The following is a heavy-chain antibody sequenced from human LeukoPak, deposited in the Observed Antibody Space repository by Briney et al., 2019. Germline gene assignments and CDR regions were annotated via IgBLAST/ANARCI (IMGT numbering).Heavy chain of an antibody. J-gene: IGHJ5*02. D-gene: IGHD3-10*01. CDR2: IKEDGSEK. Sequence: GGSLRLSCAAFGFTFSSYWMSWVRQAPGKGLEWVANIKEDGSEKNYVDSVKGRFTIARDNAKNSLYLQMNSLRADDMAVYYCARVGLGVGSGRKASGFDPWGQGTLVTVSS. V-gene: IGHV3-7*01. CDR1: GFTFSSYW. CDR3: ARVGLGVGSGRKASGFDP.